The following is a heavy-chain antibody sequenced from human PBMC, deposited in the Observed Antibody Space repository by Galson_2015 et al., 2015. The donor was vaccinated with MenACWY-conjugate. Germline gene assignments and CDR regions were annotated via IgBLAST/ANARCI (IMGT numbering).Heavy chain of an antibody. V-gene: IGHV3-30*01. D-gene: IGHD3-22*01. J-gene: IGHJ4*02. Sequence: SLRLSCAASGFNFNMYSLHWIRQAPGKGLEWVAVISYDGKDKFYGDSVKGRSIILRDNSKNTVYLQMNSLRGEDTGVYFCARVGQERRTLLPNFDGWGQGTRVTVSS. CDR2: ISYDGKDK. CDR3: ARVGQERRTLLPNFDG. CDR1: GFNFNMYS.